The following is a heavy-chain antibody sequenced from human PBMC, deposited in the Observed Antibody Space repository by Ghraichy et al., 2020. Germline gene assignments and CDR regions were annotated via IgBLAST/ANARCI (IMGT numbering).Heavy chain of an antibody. CDR1: GGSISSSSYY. D-gene: IGHD3-3*01. J-gene: IGHJ4*02. V-gene: IGHV4-39*01. CDR3: ARQITYYDFWSGYYRLYYFDY. Sequence: SETLSLTCTVSGGSISSSSYYWGWIRQPPGKGLEWIGSIYYSGSTYYNPSLKSRVTISVDTSKNQFSLKLSSVTAADTAVYYCARQITYYDFWSGYYRLYYFDYWGQGTLVTVSS. CDR2: IYYSGST.